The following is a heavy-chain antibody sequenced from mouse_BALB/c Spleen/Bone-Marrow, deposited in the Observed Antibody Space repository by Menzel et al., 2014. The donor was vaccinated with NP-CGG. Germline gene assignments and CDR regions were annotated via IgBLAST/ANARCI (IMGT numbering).Heavy chain of an antibody. CDR2: ISSGSTAI. D-gene: IGHD4-1*01. CDR1: GFTFSSFG. Sequence: EVQLVESGGGLVQPGGSRKLSCAASGFTFSSFGMHWVRQAPEKGLEWVAYISSGSTAICCADTVKGRFTISRDNPKNILFLQMTSLRSEDTAMYYCARGGNWDNFDVWGAGTTVTVSS. J-gene: IGHJ1*01. CDR3: ARGGNWDNFDV. V-gene: IGHV5-17*02.